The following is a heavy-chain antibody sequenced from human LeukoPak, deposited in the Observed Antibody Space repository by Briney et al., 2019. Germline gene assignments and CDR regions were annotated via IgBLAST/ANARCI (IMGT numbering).Heavy chain of an antibody. J-gene: IGHJ4*02. Sequence: GGSLRLSCAASGFTFSSYRMNWVRQAPGKGLEWVSAISGSGGSTYYADSVKGRFTISRDNSKNTLYLQMNSLRAEDTAVYYCAKATNYYDSSGTIDYWGQGTLVTVSS. CDR3: AKATNYYDSSGTIDY. CDR1: GFTFSSYR. V-gene: IGHV3-23*01. D-gene: IGHD3-22*01. CDR2: ISGSGGST.